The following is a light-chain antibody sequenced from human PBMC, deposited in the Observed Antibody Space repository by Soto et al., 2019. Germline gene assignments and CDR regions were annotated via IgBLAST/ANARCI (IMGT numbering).Light chain of an antibody. Sequence: TKSRCTLSEYTRESATLSCRASQSVDNNVAWYQQKPGQAPRLLIYGTSSRATGIPDRFSGSGSGTDFTLTISRLEPEDFAVYYCQQYGISLIT. CDR3: QQYGISLIT. CDR1: QSVDNN. V-gene: IGKV3-20*01. J-gene: IGKJ5*01. CDR2: GTS.